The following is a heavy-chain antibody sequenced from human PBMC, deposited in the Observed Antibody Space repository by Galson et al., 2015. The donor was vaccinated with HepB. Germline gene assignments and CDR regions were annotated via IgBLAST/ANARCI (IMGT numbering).Heavy chain of an antibody. Sequence: SLRLSCAASGFTISDYGIDWVRLPPGKGLEWVSGIGSSGTIYYTDSVRGRFTISRDNSKNTVYLQMDSLSAEDTAQYYCAVNMRRGTSDYWGQGIMVTVSS. CDR1: GFTISDYG. D-gene: IGHD1-1*01. J-gene: IGHJ4*02. CDR2: IGSSGTI. V-gene: IGHV3-23*01. CDR3: AVNMRRGTSDY.